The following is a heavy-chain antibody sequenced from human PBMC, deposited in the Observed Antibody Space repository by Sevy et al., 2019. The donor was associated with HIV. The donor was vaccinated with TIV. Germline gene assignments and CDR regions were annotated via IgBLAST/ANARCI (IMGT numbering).Heavy chain of an antibody. V-gene: IGHV3-23*01. J-gene: IGHJ4*02. CDR1: GFTFGNYA. Sequence: GGSLRLSCAASGFTFGNYAMTWVRQAAGKGLEWVSSISGTGGTTYYADSVKGRFTISGDNSKNTLYIQMNSLRAEDTAVYYCAKDRIEGARKLDYWGQGTLVTVSS. CDR2: ISGTGGTT. D-gene: IGHD1-26*01. CDR3: AKDRIEGARKLDY.